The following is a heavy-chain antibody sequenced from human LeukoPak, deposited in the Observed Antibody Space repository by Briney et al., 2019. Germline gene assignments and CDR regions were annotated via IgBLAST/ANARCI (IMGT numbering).Heavy chain of an antibody. Sequence: PSQTLSLTCTGSGGSISSGSYYWSWIRQPAGKGLEWIGRIYTSGSTNYNPSLKSRVTISVDTSKNQFSLKLSSVTAADTAVYYCSALEWLSERVDYWGQGTLVTVSS. CDR2: IYTSGST. CDR1: GGSISSGSYY. CDR3: SALEWLSERVDY. D-gene: IGHD3-3*01. J-gene: IGHJ4*02. V-gene: IGHV4-61*02.